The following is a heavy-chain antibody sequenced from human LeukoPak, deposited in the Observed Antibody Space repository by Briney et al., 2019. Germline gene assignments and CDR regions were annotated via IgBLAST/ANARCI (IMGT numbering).Heavy chain of an antibody. V-gene: IGHV1-2*06. Sequence: ASVKVSCKASGYTFTGYYMHWVQQAPGQGLRGLGRINPNSGGTNYAQKFQGRVTMTRDTSISTAYMELSRLRSDDTAVYYCARAFSSSSSEDYWGQGTLVTVSS. D-gene: IGHD6-6*01. CDR2: INPNSGGT. J-gene: IGHJ4*02. CDR1: GYTFTGYY. CDR3: ARAFSSSSSEDY.